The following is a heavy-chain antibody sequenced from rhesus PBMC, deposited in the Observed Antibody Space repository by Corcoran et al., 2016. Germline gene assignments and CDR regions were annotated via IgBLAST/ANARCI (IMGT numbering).Heavy chain of an antibody. CDR1: GGSISSNF. J-gene: IGHJ4*01. Sequence: QVQLQESGPGLVKPSETLSLTCAVSGGSISSNFWSWIRQPPGKGLEGIGCIYGSGGSTDYNSSLKSRGTISTYTSKNQFSRKLRSVTAADTAVYYCASGLNPFDYWGQGVLVTVSS. CDR2: IYGSGGST. D-gene: IGHD3-3*01. V-gene: IGHV4-160*01. CDR3: ASGLNPFDY.